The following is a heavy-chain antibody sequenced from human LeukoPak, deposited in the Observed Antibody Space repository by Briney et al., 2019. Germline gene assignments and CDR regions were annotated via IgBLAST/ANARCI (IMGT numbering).Heavy chain of an antibody. CDR1: GGTFSSYA. V-gene: IGHV1-69*05. CDR3: ARGLDSSGSYRPYDAFDI. CDR2: IIPIFGTA. Sequence: GASVKVSCKASGGTFSSYAFSWVRQAPGQGLEWMGGIIPIFGTANYAQKFQGRVTMTRNTPISTAYMELSSLRSEDTAVYYCARGLDSSGSYRPYDAFDIWGQGTMVTVSS. J-gene: IGHJ3*02. D-gene: IGHD1-26*01.